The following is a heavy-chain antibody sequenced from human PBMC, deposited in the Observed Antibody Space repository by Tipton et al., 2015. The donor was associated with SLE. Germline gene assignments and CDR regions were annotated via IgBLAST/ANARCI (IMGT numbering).Heavy chain of an antibody. Sequence: GLVKPSETLSLTCFVSGGYITSDIYYWGWIRQPPGKGLEWIGSVYESGTTYYNPSLKSRVTMSVDTSKTQLSLKLSSLTAADTAVYYCARVVTVVATHYYDMDVWGQGTTVTVSS. CDR3: ARVVTVVATHYYDMDV. D-gene: IGHD2-15*01. V-gene: IGHV4-39*07. CDR1: GGYITSDIYY. J-gene: IGHJ6*02. CDR2: VYESGTT.